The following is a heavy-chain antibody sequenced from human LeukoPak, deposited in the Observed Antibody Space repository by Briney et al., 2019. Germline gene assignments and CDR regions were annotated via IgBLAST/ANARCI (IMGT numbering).Heavy chain of an antibody. CDR2: INPSGGST. CDR1: GYTFTELS. J-gene: IGHJ4*02. V-gene: IGHV1-46*01. CDR3: ARIKSDTAMAVFDY. Sequence: ASVKVSCKVSGYTFTELSMHWVRQAPGQGLEWMGIINPSGGSTSYAQKFQGRVTMTRDTSTSTVYMELSSLRSEDTAVYYCARIKSDTAMAVFDYWGQGTLVTVSS. D-gene: IGHD5-18*01.